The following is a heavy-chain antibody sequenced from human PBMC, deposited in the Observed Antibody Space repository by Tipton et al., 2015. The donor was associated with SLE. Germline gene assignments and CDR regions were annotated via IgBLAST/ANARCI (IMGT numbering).Heavy chain of an antibody. Sequence: TLSLTCAVYGGSFSGYYWSWIRQPPGKGLEWIGEINHSGSTNYNPSLKSRVTISADKSISTAYLQWSGLKASDTAMYYCARHGYYDSSGYYPDWGQGTLVTVSS. D-gene: IGHD3-22*01. V-gene: IGHV4-34*01. J-gene: IGHJ4*02. CDR1: GGSFSGYY. CDR2: INHSGST. CDR3: ARHGYYDSSGYYPD.